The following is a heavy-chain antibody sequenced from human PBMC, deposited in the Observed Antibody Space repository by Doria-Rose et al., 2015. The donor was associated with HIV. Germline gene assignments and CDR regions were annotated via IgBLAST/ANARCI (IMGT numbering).Heavy chain of an antibody. D-gene: IGHD3-22*01. V-gene: IGHV3-21*03. CDR1: GFTFSRYS. CDR3: ARDHYDSGGYCRD. Sequence: VQLVQSGGGLVKPGGSLRLSCAASGFTFSRYSMNWVRQAPGKGLEWVSSISSSSEYIYYVDSVQGRFTISRDNAKNSVYLRMNSLRTEDTAVYYCARDHYDSGGYCRDWGQGTLVTVSS. J-gene: IGHJ4*02. CDR2: ISSSSEYI.